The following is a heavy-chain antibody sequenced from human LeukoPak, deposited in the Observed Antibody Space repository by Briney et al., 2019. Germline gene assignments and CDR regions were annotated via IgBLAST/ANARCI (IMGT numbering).Heavy chain of an antibody. CDR2: MNHSGST. CDR3: ARGGSHDYAFYYYYMDV. V-gene: IGHV4-34*01. Sequence: PSETLSLTCAVYGGSFSGYYWSWIRQPPGKGLEWIGEMNHSGSTNYNPSLKSRVTISVDTSKNQFSLKLSSVTAADTAVYYCARGGSHDYAFYYYYMDVWGKGTTVTISS. J-gene: IGHJ6*03. CDR1: GGSFSGYY. D-gene: IGHD4-17*01.